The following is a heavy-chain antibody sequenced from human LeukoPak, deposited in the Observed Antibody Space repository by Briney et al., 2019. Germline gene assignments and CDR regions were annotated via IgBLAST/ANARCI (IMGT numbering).Heavy chain of an antibody. D-gene: IGHD3-22*01. Sequence: SETLSLTCTVSGGSISSSSYYWGWIRQPPGKGLEWIGSIYYSGSTYYNPSLKSRVTISVDTSKNQFSLKLSSVTAADTAVYYCARDGYYYDSSGYYAYYLDYWGQGTLVTVSS. CDR1: GGSISSSSYY. V-gene: IGHV4-39*07. CDR3: ARDGYYYDSSGYYAYYLDY. CDR2: IYYSGST. J-gene: IGHJ4*02.